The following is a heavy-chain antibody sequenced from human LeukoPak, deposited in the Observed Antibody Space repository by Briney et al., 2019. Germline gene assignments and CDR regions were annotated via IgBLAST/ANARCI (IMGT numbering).Heavy chain of an antibody. V-gene: IGHV5-51*01. CDR1: GYSFTTYW. J-gene: IGHJ4*02. CDR2: IYPGDSDT. D-gene: IGHD1-26*01. CDR3: ARHQIVGATRSPFDY. Sequence: GESLKISCKGSGYSFTTYWIGWVRQMPGKGLEWMGIIYPGDSDTRYSPSFQGQVTISADKSISTAYLQWSSLKASDTAMYYCARHQIVGATRSPFDYWSQGTLVTASS.